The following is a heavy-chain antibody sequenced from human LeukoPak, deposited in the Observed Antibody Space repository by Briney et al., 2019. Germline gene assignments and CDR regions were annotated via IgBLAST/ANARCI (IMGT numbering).Heavy chain of an antibody. CDR2: ISSSSSTM. J-gene: IGHJ4*02. CDR3: ARDLISGAYTFDY. Sequence: GGSLRLSCAASGFSFSDFSLNWVRQAPGRGLEWVSYISSSSSTMYYADSVKGRFTISRDNAKNSLYPQMNSLRDEDTAMYYCARDLISGAYTFDYWGQGTLVTVSS. D-gene: IGHD1-26*01. V-gene: IGHV3-48*02. CDR1: GFSFSDFS.